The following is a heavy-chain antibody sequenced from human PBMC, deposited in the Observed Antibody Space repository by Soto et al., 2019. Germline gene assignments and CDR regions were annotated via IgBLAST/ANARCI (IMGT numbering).Heavy chain of an antibody. CDR1: GGSISSYY. CDR2: IYYSGST. Sequence: SETLSLTCTVPGGSISSYYWSWIRQPPGKGLEWIGYIYYSGSTNYNPSLKSRVTISVDTSKNQFSLKLSSVTAADTAVYYCARDISYGIFDYWGQGTLVTVSS. D-gene: IGHD5-18*01. V-gene: IGHV4-59*01. CDR3: ARDISYGIFDY. J-gene: IGHJ4*02.